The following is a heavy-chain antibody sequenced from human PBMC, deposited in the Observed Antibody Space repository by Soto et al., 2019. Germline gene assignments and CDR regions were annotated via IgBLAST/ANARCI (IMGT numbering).Heavy chain of an antibody. Sequence: QVQLQESGPGLVKPSQTLSLTCTVSGGSIIGGGYYWSWIRQHPGKGLEWIGYIYYSGSTYYNPSRKSRVTISVDTSKNQFSLKLSSVTAADTAVYYCARGSITAVWYAFDIWGQGTMVSVSS. CDR1: GGSIIGGGYY. V-gene: IGHV4-31*03. CDR3: ARGSITAVWYAFDI. D-gene: IGHD6-19*01. CDR2: IYYSGST. J-gene: IGHJ3*02.